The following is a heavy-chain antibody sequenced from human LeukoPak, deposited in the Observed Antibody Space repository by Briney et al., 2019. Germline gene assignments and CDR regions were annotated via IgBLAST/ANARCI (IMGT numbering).Heavy chain of an antibody. CDR2: ISAYNGNT. Sequence: ASVKVSCKASGYTFTSYGISWVRQAPGQGLEWMGWISAYNGNTNYAQKLQGRVTMTTDTSTSTAYMELRSLRSDDTAGYYCGRAPIEWELLDGLDYYYMDVWGKGTTVTVSS. CDR1: GYTFTSYG. CDR3: GRAPIEWELLDGLDYYYMDV. V-gene: IGHV1-18*01. J-gene: IGHJ6*03. D-gene: IGHD1-26*01.